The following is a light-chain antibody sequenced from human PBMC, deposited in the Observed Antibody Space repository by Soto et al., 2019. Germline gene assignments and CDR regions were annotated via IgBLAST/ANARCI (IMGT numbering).Light chain of an antibody. V-gene: IGLV2-23*02. CDR2: EVT. CDR1: SSDIGSNNL. CDR3: CSYSGGGTPVL. Sequence: QSALTQPASVSGSPGQSITISCTGTSSDIGSNNLVSWYQQHPGKVPRLMIFEVTRRPSGVSNRFSGSKSGNTASLTISGLQAEDEVDYYCCSYSGGGTPVLFGGGTKLTVL. J-gene: IGLJ2*01.